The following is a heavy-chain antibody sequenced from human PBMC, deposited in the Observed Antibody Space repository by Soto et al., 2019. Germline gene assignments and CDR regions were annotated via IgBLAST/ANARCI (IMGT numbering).Heavy chain of an antibody. CDR3: AHDRVWGVVSPSRDS. Sequence: EVQLLESGGGVVRPGGSLRLSCAASGFTFRNFVMSWVRQAPGKGLQWVSAIRATGGQTFYADSVKGRFTISRDNSKNMLYRQTDSLRDEDTALYFCAHDRVWGVVSPSRDSWGQGTLVTVSS. J-gene: IGHJ5*01. CDR1: GFTFRNFV. CDR2: IRATGGQT. V-gene: IGHV3-23*01. D-gene: IGHD2-21*01.